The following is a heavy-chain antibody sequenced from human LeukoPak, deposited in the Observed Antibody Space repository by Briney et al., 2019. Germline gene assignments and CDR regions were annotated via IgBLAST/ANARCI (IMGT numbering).Heavy chain of an antibody. CDR2: ITTISHYI. CDR3: ARSGGPGTYHQLRYNWLGP. J-gene: IGHJ5*02. Sequence: GGSLRLSCAASGFTLSDYHMNWVRQAPGKGLEWLSSITTISHYIYYAGAVRGRFTISRDNAKNSLYLQMNSLRGEDTAVYYCARSGGPGTYHQLRYNWLGPWGQGTLVTVSS. CDR1: GFTLSDYH. D-gene: IGHD3-10*01. V-gene: IGHV3-21*01.